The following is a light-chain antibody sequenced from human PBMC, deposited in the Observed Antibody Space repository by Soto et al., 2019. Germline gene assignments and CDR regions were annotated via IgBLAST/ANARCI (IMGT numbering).Light chain of an antibody. V-gene: IGLV2-23*01. Sequence: QSALTQSASVSGSPGQSITISCTGTSSDVGSYNLVSWYQQHPDKAPKLMIYEDSKRPSEVSHRFSGSKSGNTASLTISGLQAEDEADYYCCSYAAGNTVVFGGGTKLTVL. CDR2: EDS. CDR1: SSDVGSYNL. CDR3: CSYAAGNTVV. J-gene: IGLJ2*01.